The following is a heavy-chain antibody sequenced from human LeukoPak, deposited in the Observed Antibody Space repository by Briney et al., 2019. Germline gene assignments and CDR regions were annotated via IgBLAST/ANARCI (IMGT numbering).Heavy chain of an antibody. V-gene: IGHV3-48*03. Sequence: PGGSLRLSCAASGFTFSSYEMNWVRQAPGKGLEWVSYISSSGSTIYYADSVKGRFTISRDNAKNSLYLQMNSLRAEDTAVYYCARDNFRSGYLYYYYYYGMDVWGQVTTVTVSS. CDR2: ISSSGSTI. CDR1: GFTFSSYE. D-gene: IGHD3-9*01. J-gene: IGHJ6*02. CDR3: ARDNFRSGYLYYYYYYGMDV.